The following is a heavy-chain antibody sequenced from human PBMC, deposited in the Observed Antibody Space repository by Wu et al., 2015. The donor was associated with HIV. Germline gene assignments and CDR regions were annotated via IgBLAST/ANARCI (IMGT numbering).Heavy chain of an antibody. V-gene: IGHV1-46*01. CDR3: ASGIVGATVSGDVFGI. J-gene: IGHJ3*02. Sequence: QVQLVQSGAEVKKPGASVKVSCKASGYTFTSYYAHWVRQAPGQGLEWMGIINFSGGYTSYAQKFQGRVTMTRDTSTSTVYMELSSLRSEDTAVYYCASGIVGATVSGDVFGIWGQGTRGHRLF. CDR2: INFSGGYT. CDR1: GYTFTSYY. D-gene: IGHD1-26*01.